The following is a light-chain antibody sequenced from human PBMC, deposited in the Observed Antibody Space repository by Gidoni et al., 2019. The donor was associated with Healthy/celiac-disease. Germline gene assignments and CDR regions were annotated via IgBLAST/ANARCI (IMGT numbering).Light chain of an antibody. CDR1: QSVRSN. CDR2: GAS. Sequence: EIGMTQSPATLSVSPGERATLSCRASQSVRSNLAWYQQKPGQAHRLLIYGASTRATGIPARFSGSGSGTEFTLTISSLQSEDFAVYYCQQYNNWPPLTFGGGTKVEIK. CDR3: QQYNNWPPLT. J-gene: IGKJ4*01. V-gene: IGKV3-15*01.